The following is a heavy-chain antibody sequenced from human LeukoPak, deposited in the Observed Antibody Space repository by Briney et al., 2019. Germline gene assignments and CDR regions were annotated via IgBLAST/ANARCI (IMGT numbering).Heavy chain of an antibody. CDR3: RTDSYVDYGDYIDY. CDR2: INANSGGT. V-gene: IGHV1-2*05. Sequence: GASVTVSLTSSGSTFTFYYMHWERQAPGQGQEWMGGINANSGGTNNTQKYQGRVTITIDTSISTAYMELSRLRSDATVVYYCRTDSYVDYGDYIDYWGQGTLVTVSS. D-gene: IGHD4-17*01. J-gene: IGHJ4*02. CDR1: GSTFTFYY.